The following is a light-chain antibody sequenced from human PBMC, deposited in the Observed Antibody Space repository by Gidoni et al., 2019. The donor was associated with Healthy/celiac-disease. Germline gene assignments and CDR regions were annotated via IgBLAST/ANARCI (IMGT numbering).Light chain of an antibody. Sequence: EIVWPHSSATLSLSPGVRATLSCRASQSVSSYLAWYQQKPGQAPRLLIYDASNRATGIPARFSGSGSGTDFTLTISSLEPEDFAVYYCQQRSNWPPYTFGQGTKLEIK. CDR1: QSVSSY. CDR2: DAS. CDR3: QQRSNWPPYT. V-gene: IGKV3-11*01. J-gene: IGKJ2*01.